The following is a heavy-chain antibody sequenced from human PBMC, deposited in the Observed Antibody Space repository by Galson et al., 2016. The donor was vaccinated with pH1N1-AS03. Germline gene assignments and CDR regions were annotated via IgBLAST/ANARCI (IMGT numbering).Heavy chain of an antibody. Sequence: SLRLSCAVSGFTLSAYWMYWVRQTPGKRPVWVSRISRDGSTREHADSVKGRFSVSRDNARDTLHLHMSNLRDADTAVYYCVAYGWGRPDFWGQGNLVTVSS. J-gene: IGHJ4*02. CDR3: VAYGWGRPDF. V-gene: IGHV3-74*03. D-gene: IGHD3-10*01. CDR1: GFTLSAYW. CDR2: ISRDGSTR.